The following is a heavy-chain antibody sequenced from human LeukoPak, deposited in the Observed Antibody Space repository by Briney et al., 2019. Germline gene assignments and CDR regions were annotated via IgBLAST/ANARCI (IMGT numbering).Heavy chain of an antibody. CDR1: GGSISSGSYY. CDR2: IYTSGTT. CDR3: ARWGDLYWYFDL. D-gene: IGHD2-21*02. Sequence: PSETLSLTCTVSGGSISSGSYYWNWIRQPAGKGLEWIGRIYTSGTTDYNPSLKSRVTISVDTSKNQFSLKLSSVTAADTAMYYCARWGDLYWYFDLWGRGILVTVSS. J-gene: IGHJ2*01. V-gene: IGHV4-61*02.